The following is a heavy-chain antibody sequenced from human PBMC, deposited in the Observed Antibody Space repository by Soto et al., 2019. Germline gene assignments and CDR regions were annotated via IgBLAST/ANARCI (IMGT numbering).Heavy chain of an antibody. CDR3: ARDRYRSYYNGNDKGVGYNWFDP. CDR1: GGSFSGYY. J-gene: IGHJ5*02. Sequence: QVQLQQWGAGLLKPSETLSLTCAVYGGSFSGYYWSWIRQPPGKGLEWIGEINHSGSTNYNPSLKSRVTISVDTSKNQFSLKLSSVTAADTAVYYCARDRYRSYYNGNDKGVGYNWFDPWGQGTLVTVSS. D-gene: IGHD1-1*01. CDR2: INHSGST. V-gene: IGHV4-34*01.